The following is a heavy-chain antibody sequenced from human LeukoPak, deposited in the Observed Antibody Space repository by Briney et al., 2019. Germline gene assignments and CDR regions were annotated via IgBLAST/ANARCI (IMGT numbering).Heavy chain of an antibody. J-gene: IGHJ6*04. Sequence: GGSLRLSCAASGFTFDDYGMSWVRQAPGKGLEWVSGINWNGGSTGYADSVKGRFTISRDNAKNSLYLQMNSLRAEDTALYHCARSNYGDTMDVWGKGTTVTISS. CDR1: GFTFDDYG. CDR2: INWNGGST. CDR3: ARSNYGDTMDV. V-gene: IGHV3-20*01. D-gene: IGHD4-17*01.